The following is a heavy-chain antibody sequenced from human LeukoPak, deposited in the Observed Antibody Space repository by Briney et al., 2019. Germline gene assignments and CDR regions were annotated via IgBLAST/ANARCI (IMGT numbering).Heavy chain of an antibody. CDR3: ARGRGLTLSYHYFDY. V-gene: IGHV3-48*02. J-gene: IGHJ4*02. CDR2: ISSGSSTT. CDR1: GFTFSPLG. D-gene: IGHD3-10*01. Sequence: GGSLRLSWAASGFTFSPLGMNWVRQAPGRGLEGVSYISSGSSTTYYADSVKGRFTISRDNVKNSLYLQVNSLRDEDTAVYYCARGRGLTLSYHYFDYWGQGPLVTVSS.